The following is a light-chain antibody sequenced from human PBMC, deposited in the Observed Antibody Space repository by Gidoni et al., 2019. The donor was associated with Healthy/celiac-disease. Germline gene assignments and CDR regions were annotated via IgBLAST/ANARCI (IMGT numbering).Light chain of an antibody. CDR3: QSYDSSLSVVV. Sequence: QSVLTQPPSVSGAPGPRVTISCPGGSSNIGAGYDVHWYQQLPGTAPKLLIYGNSNRPSVVPDRFSGSKSGTSASLAITGLQAEDEADYYCQSYDSSLSVVVFGGGTKLTVL. CDR1: SSNIGAGYD. CDR2: GNS. J-gene: IGLJ2*01. V-gene: IGLV1-40*01.